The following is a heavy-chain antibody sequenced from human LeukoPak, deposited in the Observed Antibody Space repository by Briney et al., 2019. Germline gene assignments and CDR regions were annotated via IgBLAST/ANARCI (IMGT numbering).Heavy chain of an antibody. CDR1: GGSISSYY. CDR2: IYYSGST. V-gene: IGHV4-59*08. J-gene: IGHJ4*02. D-gene: IGHD5-24*01. CDR3: ARHPAREGFDY. Sequence: SETLSLTCTVSGGSISSYYWSWIRQPPGKGLERIGYIYYSGSTNYNPSLKSRVTISVDTSKNQFSLKLSSVTAADTAVYYCARHPAREGFDYWGQGTLVTVSS.